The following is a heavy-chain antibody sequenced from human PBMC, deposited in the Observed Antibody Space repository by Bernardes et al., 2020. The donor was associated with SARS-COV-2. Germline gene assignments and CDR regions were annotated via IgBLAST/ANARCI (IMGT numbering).Heavy chain of an antibody. J-gene: IGHJ6*02. CDR3: ARQAGASYYYYYGMDV. V-gene: IGHV4-39*01. CDR2: IYYSGST. Sequence: ETLSLPCTVSGGSISSSSYYWGWIRQPPGKGLEWIGSIYYSGSTYYNPSLKSRVTISVDTSKNQFSLKLSSVTAADTAVYYCARQAGASYYYYYGMDVWGQGTTVTVSS. D-gene: IGHD6-19*01. CDR1: GGSISSSSYY.